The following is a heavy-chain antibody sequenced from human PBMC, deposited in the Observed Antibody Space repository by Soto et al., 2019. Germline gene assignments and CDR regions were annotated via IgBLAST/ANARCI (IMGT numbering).Heavy chain of an antibody. Sequence: QITLKESGPTLVKPTQTLTLTCTFSGFSLSTSGVSVGWIRQPPGKALEWLALIYWNDDKRYSPSLKTRLTIPKDTSKNQVVLTMTNMDPVDTATYYCAQRTRTSVTWGQGTLVTVSS. CDR2: IYWNDDK. CDR3: AQRTRTSVT. J-gene: IGHJ4*02. V-gene: IGHV2-5*01. CDR1: GFSLSTSGVS. D-gene: IGHD4-17*01.